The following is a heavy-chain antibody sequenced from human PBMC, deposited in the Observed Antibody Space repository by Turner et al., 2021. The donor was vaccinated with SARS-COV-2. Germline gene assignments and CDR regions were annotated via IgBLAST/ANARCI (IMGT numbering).Heavy chain of an antibody. CDR2: IYDSGSN. CDR1: GRSISSYY. CDR3: ATSLGRGYNRFDP. V-gene: IGHV4-59*08. Sequence: HVQLHASVPGLFMPSETLSLTCTVSGRSISSYYWNWIRQPPGKGLEWIGYIYDSGSNNYNPTLKSRDTITVDTYKNQIYMKLTYVTAADTDVYYCATSLGRGYNRFDPWGQGTLVTVYS. D-gene: IGHD1-26*01. J-gene: IGHJ5*02.